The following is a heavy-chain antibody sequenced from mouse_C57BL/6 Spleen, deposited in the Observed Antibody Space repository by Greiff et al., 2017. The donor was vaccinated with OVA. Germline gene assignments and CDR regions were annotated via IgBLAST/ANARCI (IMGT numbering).Heavy chain of an antibody. CDR2: IHPNSGST. D-gene: IGHD1-1*02. Sequence: QVQLQQPGAELVKPGASVKLSCKASGYTFTSYWMHWVKQRPGQGLEWIGMIHPNSGSTNYNEKFKSKATLTVDKSSSTAYMQLSSLTSEDSAVYYGARGWGGSYRYFDVWGTGTTVTVSS. J-gene: IGHJ1*03. V-gene: IGHV1-64*01. CDR3: ARGWGGSYRYFDV. CDR1: GYTFTSYW.